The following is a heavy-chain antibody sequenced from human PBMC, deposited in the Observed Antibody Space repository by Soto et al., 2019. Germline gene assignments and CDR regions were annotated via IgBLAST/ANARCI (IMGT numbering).Heavy chain of an antibody. Sequence: ASVKVSCKASGYTFTSYAMHWVRQAPGQRLEWMGWINAGNGNTKYSQKFQGRVTITRDTSASTAYRELSSLRSEDTVVSYCGRADIKIFGVGVYYYYGMAVWNQGTTVTVS. CDR1: GYTFTSYA. D-gene: IGHD3-3*01. V-gene: IGHV1-3*01. J-gene: IGHJ6*02. CDR3: GRADIKIFGVGVYYYYGMAV. CDR2: INAGNGNT.